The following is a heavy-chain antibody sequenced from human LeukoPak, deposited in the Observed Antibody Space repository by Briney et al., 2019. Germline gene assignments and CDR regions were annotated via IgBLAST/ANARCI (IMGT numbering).Heavy chain of an antibody. CDR2: VKGDEIST. V-gene: IGHV3-74*01. CDR3: ATGPYSAFEM. D-gene: IGHD2-21*01. Sequence: PGGSLRLSCAASGFTFTDFWMHWLRQAPGGGLVWVSRVKGDEISTLYAASVKGRFTISRDNAKNTLYLQMNSLRADDTALYYCATGPYSAFEMWGQGTMVTVSS. CDR1: GFTFTDFW. J-gene: IGHJ3*02.